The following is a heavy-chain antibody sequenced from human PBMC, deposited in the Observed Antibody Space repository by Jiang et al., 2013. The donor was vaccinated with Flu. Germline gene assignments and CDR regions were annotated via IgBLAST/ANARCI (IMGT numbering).Heavy chain of an antibody. V-gene: IGHV4-59*01. CDR2: SITVGAP. CDR3: ARENLWFGEFDYYMGV. Sequence: GKGLEWIGISITVGAPTTTPPLKSRVTISVDTSKNQFSLKLSSVTAADTAVYYCARENLWFGEFDYYMGVWGKGTTVTVSS. D-gene: IGHD3-10*01. J-gene: IGHJ6*03.